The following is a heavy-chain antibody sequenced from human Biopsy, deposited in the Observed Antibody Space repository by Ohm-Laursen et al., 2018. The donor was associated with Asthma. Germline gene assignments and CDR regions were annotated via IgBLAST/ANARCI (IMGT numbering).Heavy chain of an antibody. D-gene: IGHD3-3*01. V-gene: IGHV3-74*01. J-gene: IGHJ4*02. CDR3: ARVSALYDFWSGYSLYDY. CDR2: INSDGSST. Sequence: SLRLSCAASGFTFSSYWMHWVRQAPGKGLMWVSRINSDGSSTTYVDSVKGRFTISRDNAENTLYLRMNSLRAEDTAVYYCARVSALYDFWSGYSLYDYWGQGTLVTVSS. CDR1: GFTFSSYW.